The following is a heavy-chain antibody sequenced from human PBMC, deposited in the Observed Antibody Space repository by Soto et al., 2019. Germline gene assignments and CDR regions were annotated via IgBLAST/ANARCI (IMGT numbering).Heavy chain of an antibody. Sequence: EVQLVESGGGLVQSGGSLRLTCAASGFTFSRYTMNWVRQAPGKGLEWLSYISGGGGTMFYADSVKGRVTISRDNAKNSLYLERDSLRAEDTAVYYCARDKSGSYSIDYWGQGTLVTVSS. J-gene: IGHJ4*02. CDR3: ARDKSGSYSIDY. D-gene: IGHD1-26*01. CDR2: ISGGGGTM. CDR1: GFTFSRYT. V-gene: IGHV3-48*04.